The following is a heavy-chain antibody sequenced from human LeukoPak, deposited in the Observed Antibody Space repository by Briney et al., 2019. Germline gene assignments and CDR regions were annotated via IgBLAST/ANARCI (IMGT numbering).Heavy chain of an antibody. CDR3: ARDLGLVPPEDYDYFDH. CDR2: ISSSSSYI. D-gene: IGHD3/OR15-3a*01. J-gene: IGHJ4*02. Sequence: GGSLRLSCAASGFTFSSYSMNWVRQAPGKGLEWVSSISSSSSYIYYADSVKGRFTISRDNAKNTLYLQVNSLRAEDTAIYYCARDLGLVPPEDYDYFDHWGQGTQVTVSS. V-gene: IGHV3-21*01. CDR1: GFTFSSYS.